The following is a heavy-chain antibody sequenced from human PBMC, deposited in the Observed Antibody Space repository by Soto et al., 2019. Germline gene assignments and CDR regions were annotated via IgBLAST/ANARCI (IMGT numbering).Heavy chain of an antibody. V-gene: IGHV3-21*01. D-gene: IGHD6-13*01. CDR2: ISSSSNNI. CDR3: ARDLTTATGAFDY. Sequence: EVQLVESGGGLVKPGGSLRLSCAASGFSLSNYSMNWVRQAPGKGLEWVSSISSSSNNIYYADSVKGRFTIARDNAKNSLFLQVKSLRDEDTAVYFCARDLTTATGAFDYWGQGTLVTVSS. J-gene: IGHJ4*02. CDR1: GFSLSNYS.